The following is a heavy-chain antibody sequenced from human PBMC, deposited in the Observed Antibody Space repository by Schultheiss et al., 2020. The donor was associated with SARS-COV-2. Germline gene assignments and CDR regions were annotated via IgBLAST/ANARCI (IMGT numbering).Heavy chain of an antibody. CDR2: ISYDGSNK. CDR1: GFTVSSNY. J-gene: IGHJ6*02. CDR3: ARGELAVAGACMDV. D-gene: IGHD6-19*01. V-gene: IGHV3-30*03. Sequence: GGSLRLSCAASGFTVSSNYMSWVRQAPGKGLEWVAVISYDGSNKYYADSVKGRFTISRDNSKNTLYLQMGSLRAEDMAVYYCARGELAVAGACMDVWGQGTTVTVSS.